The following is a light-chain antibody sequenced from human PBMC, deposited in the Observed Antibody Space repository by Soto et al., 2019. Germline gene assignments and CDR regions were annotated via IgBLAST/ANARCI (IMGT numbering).Light chain of an antibody. Sequence: EIVLTQSPGTLSFSPGERATLSFRASQSVSSTYLAWYRQKPGQAPRLLIYGASTRATGIPARFSGSGSGTEFTLTISSLQSEDFAVYYCQQYNNWPQTFGQGTKVDIK. J-gene: IGKJ1*01. V-gene: IGKV3-15*01. CDR3: QQYNNWPQT. CDR1: QSVSSTY. CDR2: GAS.